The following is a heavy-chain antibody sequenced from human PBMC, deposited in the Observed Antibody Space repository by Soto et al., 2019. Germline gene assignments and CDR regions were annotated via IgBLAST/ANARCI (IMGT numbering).Heavy chain of an antibody. CDR1: GFNFNSYS. D-gene: IGHD3-22*01. CDR2: ISSASLTI. CDR3: ARSLGSSGHPFDY. V-gene: IGHV3-48*02. Sequence: PGGSLRLSCAVSGFNFNSYSMNWVRQVPGKGLEWLSYISSASLTIYYADSVKGRFTVSRDNAKNSLYLQMNSLRDDDTAVYHCARSLGSSGHPFDYWGQGTLVTVSS. J-gene: IGHJ4*02.